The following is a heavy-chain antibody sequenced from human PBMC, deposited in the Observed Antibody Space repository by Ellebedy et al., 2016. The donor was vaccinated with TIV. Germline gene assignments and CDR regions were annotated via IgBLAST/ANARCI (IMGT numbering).Heavy chain of an antibody. CDR1: GYTLTSYG. Sequence: ASVKVSCKASGYTLTSYGINWVRQAPGQGLEWMGWISGNSGNTNFVQKFQGRVTTTTDTSTSTAYMELRSLRSDDTAVYYCARGGDVLTGYENWFDPWGQGTLVTVSS. CDR2: ISGNSGNT. J-gene: IGHJ5*02. V-gene: IGHV1-18*04. CDR3: ARGGDVLTGYENWFDP. D-gene: IGHD3-9*01.